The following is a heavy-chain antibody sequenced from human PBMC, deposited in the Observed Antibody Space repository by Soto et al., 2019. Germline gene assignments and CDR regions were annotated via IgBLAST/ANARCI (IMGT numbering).Heavy chain of an antibody. Sequence: CSASGYSFTSYWIGWVRQMPGKGLEWMGIIYPGDSDTRYSPSFQGQVTISADKSISTSYLQWSSLKASDTAMYYCASNIAAGDYYYYYGMDVWGQGTTVTVSS. D-gene: IGHD6-13*01. CDR1: GYSFTSYW. J-gene: IGHJ6*02. CDR2: IYPGDSDT. CDR3: ASNIAAGDYYYYYGMDV. V-gene: IGHV5-51*01.